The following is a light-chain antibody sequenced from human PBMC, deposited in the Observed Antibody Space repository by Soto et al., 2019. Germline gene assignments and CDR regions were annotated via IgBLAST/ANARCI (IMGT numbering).Light chain of an antibody. Sequence: QSALTQPASVSGSPGQSITISCTGTSSDVGGYNYVSWYQQHPGKAPKLMIYEVSNRPSGVSNRFSGSKSGNTASLTISGLQAEDEADYYCSSYKSRSTLYVFGTGTKLTVL. CDR3: SSYKSRSTLYV. CDR1: SSDVGGYNY. CDR2: EVS. J-gene: IGLJ1*01. V-gene: IGLV2-14*01.